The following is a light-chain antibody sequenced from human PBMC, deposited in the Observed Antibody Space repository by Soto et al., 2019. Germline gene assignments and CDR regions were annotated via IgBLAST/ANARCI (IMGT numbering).Light chain of an antibody. Sequence: EIVMTQSPATLSVSPGERATLSCRASQNISDNLAWYQQKPGQAPRLLMYGASTRATGIPASFSGSGSGTEFTLTISSLQSEDFAVYYCQQYNNWPPLTFGGGTKVEIK. J-gene: IGKJ4*01. CDR3: QQYNNWPPLT. CDR1: QNISDN. CDR2: GAS. V-gene: IGKV3D-15*01.